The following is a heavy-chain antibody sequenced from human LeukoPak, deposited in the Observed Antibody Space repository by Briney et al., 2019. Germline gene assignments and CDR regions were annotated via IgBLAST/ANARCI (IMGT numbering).Heavy chain of an antibody. CDR3: ARDFRAGMDV. J-gene: IGHJ6*04. CDR2: TYYSGST. Sequence: SETLSLTCTVSGGSVSSGSYYWSWIRQPPGKGLEWIGYTYYSGSTNYNPSLKSRVTISVDTSKNQSSLKLSSVTAADTAVYYCARDFRAGMDVWGKGTTVTVSS. V-gene: IGHV4-61*01. CDR1: GGSVSSGSYY.